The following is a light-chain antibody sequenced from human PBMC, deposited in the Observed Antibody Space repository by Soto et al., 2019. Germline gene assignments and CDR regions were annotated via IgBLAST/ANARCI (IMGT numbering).Light chain of an antibody. Sequence: EIVLPQSPATLSLSPGDRATLSCRASQSVSSYLAWYQQKPGQAPRLLIYDASNRATGIPARFSGSGSGTDFTLTISSLEPEDFAVYYCQQRSNWPLGITFGPGTKVDIK. CDR3: QQRSNWPLGIT. J-gene: IGKJ3*01. CDR1: QSVSSY. V-gene: IGKV3-11*01. CDR2: DAS.